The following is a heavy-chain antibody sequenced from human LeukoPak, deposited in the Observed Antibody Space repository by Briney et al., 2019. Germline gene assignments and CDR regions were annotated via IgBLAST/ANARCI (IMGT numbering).Heavy chain of an antibody. D-gene: IGHD2-15*01. Sequence: SETLSLTCTVSNYSISSEYYWGWIRQPPGEGLEWIGSLFHSGTIYYTTSRKSLVTTSVDTSKNQVPLKLSSVTAADTAVYYCARVAAKTVAYWGQGPLVTVSS. CDR2: LFHSGTI. CDR3: ARVAAKTVAY. CDR1: NYSISSEYY. V-gene: IGHV4-38-2*02. J-gene: IGHJ4*02.